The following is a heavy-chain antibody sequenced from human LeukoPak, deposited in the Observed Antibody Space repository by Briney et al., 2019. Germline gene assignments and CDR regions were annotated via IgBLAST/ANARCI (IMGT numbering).Heavy chain of an antibody. V-gene: IGHV1-24*01. CDR2: FGPEDGET. CDR1: GYTLTELS. J-gene: IGHJ2*01. Sequence: SVKVSCKVSGYTLTELSMHWVRQAPGKGLEWMGGFGPEDGETIYSQKFQGRVTRTEDTSTDTAYMELSSLRSEHTAVYYCATGLIAAAGMGWYFDLWGRGTLVTVSS. D-gene: IGHD6-13*01. CDR3: ATGLIAAAGMGWYFDL.